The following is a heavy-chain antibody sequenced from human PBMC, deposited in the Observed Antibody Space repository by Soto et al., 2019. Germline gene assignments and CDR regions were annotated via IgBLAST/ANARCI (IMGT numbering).Heavy chain of an antibody. CDR3: AKGDYCSTTSCTGGAFDI. J-gene: IGHJ3*02. V-gene: IGHV3-23*01. CDR2: ISGSGGST. Sequence: EVQVLESGGGLAQPGGSLRLSCAASGFTFSSYAMSWVRQAPGKGLEWVSSISGSGGSTYYADSVKGRLTISRDNSKNTLYLQMDSLRAEDTAVYYCAKGDYCSTTSCTGGAFDIWGQGTMVTVSP. CDR1: GFTFSSYA. D-gene: IGHD2-2*01.